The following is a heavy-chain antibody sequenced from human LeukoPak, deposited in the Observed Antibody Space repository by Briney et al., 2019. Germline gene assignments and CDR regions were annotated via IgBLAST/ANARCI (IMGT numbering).Heavy chain of an antibody. Sequence: ASVKVSCKTSGYIFNTYGISWVRQAPGQGLEWMAWIRGNNDNTKYAQKFQGRVTLTTDTSTSTAYMELRGLTSDDMAVYYCVRDSAYSPDYWGQGSLVTVSP. CDR1: GYIFNTYG. CDR3: VRDSAYSPDY. V-gene: IGHV1-18*03. CDR2: IRGNNDNT. J-gene: IGHJ4*02. D-gene: IGHD5-12*01.